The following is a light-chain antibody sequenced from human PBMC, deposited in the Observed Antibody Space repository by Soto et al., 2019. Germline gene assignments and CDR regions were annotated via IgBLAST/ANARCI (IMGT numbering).Light chain of an antibody. V-gene: IGKV1-5*01. Sequence: DIQMTQSPPTLSASVGDRVTITCRASQPISSWLAWYHQKPGKAPKLLIYDASNLESGVPSRFSGSGSGTEFTLTISSLQPEDVGIYYCQQYENYWTFGQGTKVEIK. CDR1: QPISSW. CDR2: DAS. J-gene: IGKJ1*01. CDR3: QQYENYWT.